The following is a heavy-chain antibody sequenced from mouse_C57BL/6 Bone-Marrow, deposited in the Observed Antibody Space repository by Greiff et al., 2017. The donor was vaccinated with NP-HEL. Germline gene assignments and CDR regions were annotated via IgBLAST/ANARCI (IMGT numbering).Heavy chain of an antibody. CDR1: GYSITSGYD. J-gene: IGHJ1*03. Sequence: EVKLQESGPGMVKPSQSLSLTCTVTGYSITSGYDWHWIRHFPGNKLEWMGYISYSGSTNYNPSLKSRISITHDTSKNHFFLKLNSVTTEDTATYYCARGGYGSSPYWYFDVWGTGTTVTVSS. CDR3: ARGGYGSSPYWYFDV. D-gene: IGHD1-1*01. V-gene: IGHV3-1*01. CDR2: ISYSGST.